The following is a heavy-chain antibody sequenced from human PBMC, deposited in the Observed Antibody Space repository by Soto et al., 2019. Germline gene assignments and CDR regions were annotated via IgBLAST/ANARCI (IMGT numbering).Heavy chain of an antibody. V-gene: IGHV1-8*01. D-gene: IGHD4-17*01. CDR1: GYTFTSYD. CDR2: MNPNSCDT. J-gene: IGHJ4*02. CDR3: ARGSQWFAVTTD. Sequence: QVQLVQSGAEVKKPGASVKVSCKASGYTFTSYDINWVRQATGQGLEWMGWMNPNSCDTGYAQKFQGRVTMTRNTSISTAYMELSSLRSEDTAVYYCARGSQWFAVTTDWGQGTLVTVSS.